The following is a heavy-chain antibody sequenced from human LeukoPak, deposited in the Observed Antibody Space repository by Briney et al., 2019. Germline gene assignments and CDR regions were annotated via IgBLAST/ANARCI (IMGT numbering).Heavy chain of an antibody. CDR2: IIPIFGTA. D-gene: IGHD1-20*01. Sequence: ASVKVSCKASGGTFSSYAISWVRQAPGQGLEWMGGIIPIFGTANYAQKFQGRVTTTTDESTSTAYMELSSLRSEDTAVYYCARENNWNRRLNRFDPWGQGTLVTVSS. CDR3: ARENNWNRRLNRFDP. CDR1: GGTFSSYA. J-gene: IGHJ5*02. V-gene: IGHV1-69*05.